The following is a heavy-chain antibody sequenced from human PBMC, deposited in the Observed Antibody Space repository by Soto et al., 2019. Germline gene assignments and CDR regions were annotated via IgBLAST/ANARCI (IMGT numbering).Heavy chain of an antibody. J-gene: IGHJ4*02. Sequence: PGGSLRLSFAASGFSFTTYSMAWFRQGPGRGPEWVSGILQDGTTYYADSVKGRFTISRDNSWNTVYLQMANLRGEDTALYYCAKDQRANRIWDFDSRGQGTLVAVSS. D-gene: IGHD6-25*01. CDR2: ILQDGTT. V-gene: IGHV3-23*01. CDR3: AKDQRANRIWDFDS. CDR1: GFSFTTYS.